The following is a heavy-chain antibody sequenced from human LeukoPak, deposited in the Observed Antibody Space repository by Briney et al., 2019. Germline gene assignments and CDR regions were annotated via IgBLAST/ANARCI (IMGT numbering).Heavy chain of an antibody. D-gene: IGHD2-8*01. CDR1: GASISSSY. Sequence: SGTLSLTCTVSGASISSSYWSWIRQPPGKGLEWIGYIYYSGTTSYNPSLKSRVTISVDTSKNQFSLKLSSVTAADTAVYYCARHEALMGPPNWFDPWGQGTLVTVSS. CDR2: IYYSGTT. CDR3: ARHEALMGPPNWFDP. V-gene: IGHV4-59*08. J-gene: IGHJ5*02.